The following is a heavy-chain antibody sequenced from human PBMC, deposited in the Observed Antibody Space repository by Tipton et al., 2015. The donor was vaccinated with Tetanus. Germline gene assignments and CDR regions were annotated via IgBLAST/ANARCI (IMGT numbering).Heavy chain of an antibody. Sequence: SLRLSCAASGFTFSGYRLHWVRQAPGKGLEWVAAITSDGSTEYYPDSVKGRFTISRDNSKSTLFLQMNSLRNEDTAVYYCARELSFGEYDYWGQGTLVTVSS. CDR3: ARELSFGEYDY. V-gene: IGHV3-30-3*01. J-gene: IGHJ4*02. CDR1: GFTFSGYR. CDR2: ITSDGSTE. D-gene: IGHD3-10*01.